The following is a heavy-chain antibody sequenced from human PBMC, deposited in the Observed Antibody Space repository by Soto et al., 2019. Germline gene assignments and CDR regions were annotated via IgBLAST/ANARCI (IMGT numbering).Heavy chain of an antibody. CDR3: XXXXGGGYSGGKDY. D-gene: IGHD2-21*01. Sequence: QVQLVQSGAEVKKPGSSVKVSCKASGGTFSSYAISWVRQAPGQGLEWMGGIIPIFGTANYAQKFQGRVTITADESTSTAXXELSSLRSEDXAXXXXXXXXGGGYSGGKDYWGQGTLVTVSS. J-gene: IGHJ4*02. CDR2: IIPIFGTA. CDR1: GGTFSSYA. V-gene: IGHV1-69*01.